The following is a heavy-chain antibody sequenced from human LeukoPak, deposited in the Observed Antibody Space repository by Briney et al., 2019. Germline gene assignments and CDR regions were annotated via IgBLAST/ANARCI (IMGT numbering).Heavy chain of an antibody. Sequence: PGGSLRLSCTASGITFKNYAMSWVRQAAGKGLQWVSAISGSGSGTYYADSVKGRFSISRDNIKNTLSLQMNSLRSEDTAVYYCAKETSAVVTPGVVDYWGQGTLVTVSS. D-gene: IGHD4-23*01. V-gene: IGHV3-23*01. CDR2: ISGSGSGT. CDR3: AKETSAVVTPGVVDY. J-gene: IGHJ4*02. CDR1: GITFKNYA.